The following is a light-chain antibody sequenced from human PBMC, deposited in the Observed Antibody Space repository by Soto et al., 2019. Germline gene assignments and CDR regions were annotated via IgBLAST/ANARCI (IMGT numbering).Light chain of an antibody. CDR1: SSDVGGYNY. CDR2: EVS. Sequence: QSALTQPASVSGSPGQSITISCTGTSSDVGGYNYVSWYQQHPGKAPKLMIYEVSNWPSGVSSRFSGSKSGNMASLTISGLQAEDEADYYCSSYTSSSTGVFGGGTKVTVL. V-gene: IGLV2-14*01. CDR3: SSYTSSSTGV. J-gene: IGLJ2*01.